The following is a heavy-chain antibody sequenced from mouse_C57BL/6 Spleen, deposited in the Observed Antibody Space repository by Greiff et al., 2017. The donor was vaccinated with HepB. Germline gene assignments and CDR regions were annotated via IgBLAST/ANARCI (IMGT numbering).Heavy chain of an antibody. V-gene: IGHV1-18*01. J-gene: IGHJ2*01. Sequence: EVQLQQSGPELVKPGASVKIPCKASGYTFTDYNMDWVKQSHGKSLEWIGDINPNNGGTIYNQKFKGKATLTVDKSSSTAYMELRSLTSEDTTVYYYARSTYFYGSSYGYFDYWGQGTTLTVSS. CDR2: INPNNGGT. CDR1: GYTFTDYN. D-gene: IGHD1-1*01. CDR3: ARSTYFYGSSYGYFDY.